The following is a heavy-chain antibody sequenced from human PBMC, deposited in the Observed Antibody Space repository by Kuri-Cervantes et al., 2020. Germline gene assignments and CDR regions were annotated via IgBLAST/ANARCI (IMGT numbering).Heavy chain of an antibody. CDR2: ISSSSDYI. J-gene: IGHJ6*03. CDR1: GFNFNTYS. D-gene: IGHD3-3*01. V-gene: IGHV3-21*06. Sequence: GGSLRLSCKASGFNFNTYSMNWVRQIPGKGLEWVSSISSSSDYINYADSVRGRFFISRDNAKNSLYLQMNSLRAEDTALYYCTRGAYYDSWSGYRGDYHYYMDVWGKGSTVTVSS. CDR3: TRGAYYDSWSGYRGDYHYYMDV.